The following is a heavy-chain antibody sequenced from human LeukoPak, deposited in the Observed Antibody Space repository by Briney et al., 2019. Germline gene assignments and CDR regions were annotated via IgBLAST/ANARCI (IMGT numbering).Heavy chain of an antibody. CDR1: GGSISSGDYY. V-gene: IGHV4-30-4*08. D-gene: IGHD3-9*01. CDR3: AREARSGRYFDWLSYYYYMDV. J-gene: IGHJ6*03. CDR2: IYYSGST. Sequence: SQTLSLTCTVPGGSISSGDYYWSWIRQPPGKGLEWIGYIYYSGSTYYNPSLKSRVTISVDTSKNQFSLKLSSVTAADTAVYYRAREARSGRYFDWLSYYYYMDVWGIGTTVTVSS.